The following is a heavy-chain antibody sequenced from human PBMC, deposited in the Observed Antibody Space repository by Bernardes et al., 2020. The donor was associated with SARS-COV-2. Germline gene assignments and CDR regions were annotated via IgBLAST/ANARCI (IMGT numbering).Heavy chain of an antibody. CDR3: ARQIAGWDDY. CDR1: GGSISSSNYY. D-gene: IGHD6-13*01. J-gene: IGHJ4*02. V-gene: IGHV4-39*01. Sequence: SETLSLTCTVSGGSISSSNYYWGWLRQPHGKGLEWIGSIYSSGRSFYNPSLQSRVSESIDTSKNHFSLRLSFVTAADTAVYYCARQIAGWDDYWGQGTLVTGSS. CDR2: IYSSGRS.